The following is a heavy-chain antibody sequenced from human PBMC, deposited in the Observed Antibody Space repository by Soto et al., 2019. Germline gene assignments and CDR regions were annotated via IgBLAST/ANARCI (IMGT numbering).Heavy chain of an antibody. V-gene: IGHV3-23*01. J-gene: IGHJ3*01. D-gene: IGHD3-22*01. CDR1: GFSFNNHA. CDR3: AKDRLMLTMVVVGAFDF. Sequence: LRLSCAASGFSFNNHAMTWVRQAPGKGLEWVSGISGSGSTTHYADSVKGRFTISRDNSKDTLYLQMNSLRADDTAVYFCAKDRLMLTMVVVGAFDFWGLGTMVTVSS. CDR2: ISGSGSTT.